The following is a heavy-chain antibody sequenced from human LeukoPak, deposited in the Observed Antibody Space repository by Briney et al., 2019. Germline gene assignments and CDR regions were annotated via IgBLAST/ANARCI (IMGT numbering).Heavy chain of an antibody. J-gene: IGHJ4*02. CDR3: ARDGDFWSGYYGGGYYFDY. CDR2: IKQDGSEK. V-gene: IGHV3-7*01. CDR1: GFTFSSYW. D-gene: IGHD3-3*01. Sequence: GSLRLSCAASGFTFSSYWMSWVRQAPGKGLEWVANIKQDGSEKYYVDSVKGRFTISRDNAKNSLYLQMNSLRAEDTAVYYCARDGDFWSGYYGGGYYFDYWGQGTLVTVSS.